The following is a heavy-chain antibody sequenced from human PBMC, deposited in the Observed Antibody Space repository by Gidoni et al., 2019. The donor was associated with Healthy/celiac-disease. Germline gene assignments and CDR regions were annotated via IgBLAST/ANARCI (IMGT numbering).Heavy chain of an antibody. V-gene: IGHV3-23*01. Sequence: EVQLLESGGGLVQPGGSLRLSCAASGFTFRSYAMSWFRQAPGKGLEWVSAISGSGGSTYYADSVKGRFTISRDNSKNTLYLQMNSLRAEDTAVYYCAKAWSLGTIFGVVIPLGYMDVWGKGTTVTVSS. D-gene: IGHD3-3*01. CDR1: GFTFRSYA. CDR3: AKAWSLGTIFGVVIPLGYMDV. CDR2: ISGSGGST. J-gene: IGHJ6*03.